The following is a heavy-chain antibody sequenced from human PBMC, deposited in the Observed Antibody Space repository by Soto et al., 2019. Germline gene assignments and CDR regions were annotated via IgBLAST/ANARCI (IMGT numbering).Heavy chain of an antibody. V-gene: IGHV3-74*01. J-gene: IGHJ6*03. CDR2: INSDGSST. D-gene: IGHD2-2*01. CDR1: GFTFSSYW. Sequence: GGSLRLSCAASGFTFSSYWMHWVRQAPGKGLVWVSRINSDGSSTSYADSVKGRFTISRDNAKNTLYLQMNSLRAEDTAVYYCARDDIVVVPARQGHYYYYYMDVWGKGTTVTVSS. CDR3: ARDDIVVVPARQGHYYYYYMDV.